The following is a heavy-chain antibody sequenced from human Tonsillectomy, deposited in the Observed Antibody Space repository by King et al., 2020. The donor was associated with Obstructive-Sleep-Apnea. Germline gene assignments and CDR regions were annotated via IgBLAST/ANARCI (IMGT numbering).Heavy chain of an antibody. CDR1: GFTFGSYW. V-gene: IGHV3-7*01. J-gene: IGHJ5*02. CDR2: IKEDGSGK. Sequence: VQLVESGGGLVQPGGSLRLSCAASGFTFGSYWMTWVRQAPGKGLEWGANIKEDGSGKYYVDSVKGRFTISRDNAKSSLYLQMNSLRAEDTAVYYCARNDWFDPWGQGTLVTVSS. CDR3: ARNDWFDP.